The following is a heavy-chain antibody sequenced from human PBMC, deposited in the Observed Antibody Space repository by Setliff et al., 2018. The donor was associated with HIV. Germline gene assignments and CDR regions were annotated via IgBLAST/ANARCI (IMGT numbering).Heavy chain of an antibody. J-gene: IGHJ4*02. CDR2: ITGGSGNT. V-gene: IGHV1-3*01. CDR1: GYTFISDA. CDR3: ARKGSGSSFDVEY. D-gene: IGHD3-10*01. Sequence: ASVKVSCKASGYTFISDAIHWVRQAPGQSLEWMGWITGGSGNTKYSEKFQGRVTLTRDTSASTAYMELSSLRSEDTAVYYCARKGSGSSFDVEYWGQGTRVTVSS.